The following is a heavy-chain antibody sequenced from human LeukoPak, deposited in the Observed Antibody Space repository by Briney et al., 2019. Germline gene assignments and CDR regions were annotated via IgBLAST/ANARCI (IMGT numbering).Heavy chain of an antibody. J-gene: IGHJ4*02. CDR2: INPNSGGT. V-gene: IGHV1-2*02. D-gene: IGHD2-15*01. CDR1: GYTFTGYL. Sequence: ASVKVSCKSSGYTFTGYLIHWVRQAPGQGLEWMGWINPNSGGTNYAQKFQGRVTMTRDTSISTAYMELSRLTSDDTAVYYCAREYSSISEYWGQGALVTVSS. CDR3: AREYSSISEY.